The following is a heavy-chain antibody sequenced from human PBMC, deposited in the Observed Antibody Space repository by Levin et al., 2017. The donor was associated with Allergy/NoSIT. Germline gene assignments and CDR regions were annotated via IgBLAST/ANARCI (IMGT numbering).Heavy chain of an antibody. V-gene: IGHV4-59*01. J-gene: IGHJ6*02. Sequence: SETLSLTCTVSGGSISPYYWSWIRQPPGKGLEWIGYIYYSGSTNYNPSLKSRVTISVDMSKNQFSLKLSSVTAADTAVYYCARDLMLRGALSDGMDVWGQGTTVTVSS. D-gene: IGHD3-10*01. CDR3: ARDLMLRGALSDGMDV. CDR1: GGSISPYY. CDR2: IYYSGST.